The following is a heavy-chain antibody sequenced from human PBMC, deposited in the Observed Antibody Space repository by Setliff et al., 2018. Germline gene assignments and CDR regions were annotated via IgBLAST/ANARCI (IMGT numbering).Heavy chain of an antibody. CDR3: ARTLYDYDILTGPGYYFDY. Sequence: SETLSLTCAVSGGSISDNNWWSWVRQPPGKGLEWIGEIYYSGSTYYNPSLKSRVTISVDTSKNQFSLKLSSVTAADTAVYYCARTLYDYDILTGPGYYFDYWGQGTQVTVSS. J-gene: IGHJ4*02. D-gene: IGHD3-9*01. V-gene: IGHV4-4*02. CDR2: IYYSGST. CDR1: GGSISDNNW.